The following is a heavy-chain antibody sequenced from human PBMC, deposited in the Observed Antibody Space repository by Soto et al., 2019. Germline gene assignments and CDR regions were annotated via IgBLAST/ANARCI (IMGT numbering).Heavy chain of an antibody. Sequence: EVQLVESGGGLVQPGGSLRLSCAASGFTVSSNYMSWVRQAPGKGLEWVSVIYSGGSTYYADSVKGRFTISRHNSENTLYLQMNSLRAEDTAVYYCARARPNYYEDSGLSLFDYWGQGTLVTVSS. J-gene: IGHJ4*02. CDR1: GFTVSSNY. V-gene: IGHV3-53*04. CDR2: IYSGGST. D-gene: IGHD3-22*01. CDR3: ARARPNYYEDSGLSLFDY.